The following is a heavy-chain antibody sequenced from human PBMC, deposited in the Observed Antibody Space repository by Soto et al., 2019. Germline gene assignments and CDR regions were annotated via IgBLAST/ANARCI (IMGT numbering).Heavy chain of an antibody. Sequence: ASVKVSCKASGGTFSSYAISWVRQAPGQGLEWMGGIIPIFGTANYAQKFQGRVTITRDTSASTAYMELSSLRSEDTAVYYCARGSDSTSCYTYFDYWGQGTLVTVSS. D-gene: IGHD2-2*02. J-gene: IGHJ4*02. V-gene: IGHV1-69*05. CDR3: ARGSDSTSCYTYFDY. CDR2: IIPIFGTA. CDR1: GGTFSSYA.